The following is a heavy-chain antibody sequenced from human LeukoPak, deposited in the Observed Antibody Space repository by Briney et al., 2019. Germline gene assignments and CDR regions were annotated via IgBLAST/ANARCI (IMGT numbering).Heavy chain of an antibody. Sequence: SETLSLTCTVSGGSVSDYRSYWPWIRQPPGKGLEWVGSVYHNGDTYYNPALKSRVTISVDTSKNQFSLKLSSVTAADTAVYYCARDILYSSSKVYNWFDPWGQGTLVTVSS. V-gene: IGHV4-39*07. CDR2: VYHNGDT. D-gene: IGHD6-6*01. J-gene: IGHJ5*02. CDR1: GGSVSDYRSY. CDR3: ARDILYSSSKVYNWFDP.